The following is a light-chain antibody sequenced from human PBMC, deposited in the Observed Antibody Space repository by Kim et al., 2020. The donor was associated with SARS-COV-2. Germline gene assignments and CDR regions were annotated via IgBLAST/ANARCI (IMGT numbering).Light chain of an antibody. V-gene: IGKV1-8*01. J-gene: IGKJ1*01. Sequence: AATGDRVTITCRASQGISSYLAWYQQKPGKAPKLLIYASSTLQSGVPSRFSGSGSGTDFTLTISCLQSEDFATYYCQQYYSYPRTFGQGTKVDIK. CDR3: QQYYSYPRT. CDR1: QGISSY. CDR2: ASS.